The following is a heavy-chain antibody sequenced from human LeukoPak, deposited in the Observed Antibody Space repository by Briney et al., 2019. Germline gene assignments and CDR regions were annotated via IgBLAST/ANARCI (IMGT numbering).Heavy chain of an antibody. Sequence: GESLKISGKGSGYSCTSYWIGGVRPMPGKGLEWMGIIYPGGSDTRYSPSFQGQVTISADKSISTAYLQWSSLKASDTAMYYCARRVWDDAFDIWGQGTMVTVSS. CDR3: ARRVWDDAFDI. J-gene: IGHJ3*02. CDR2: IYPGGSDT. V-gene: IGHV5-51*01. CDR1: GYSCTSYW. D-gene: IGHD1-26*01.